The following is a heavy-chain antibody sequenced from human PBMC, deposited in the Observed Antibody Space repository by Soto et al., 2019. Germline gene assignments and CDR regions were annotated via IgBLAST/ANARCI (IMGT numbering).Heavy chain of an antibody. V-gene: IGHV1-8*01. D-gene: IGHD3-10*01. J-gene: IGHJ4*02. CDR2: INPNSGNI. CDR1: GDTFTTYY. CDR3: ARGRASGSYYLLDY. Sequence: GSVKVSCKASGDTFTTYYINWVLQATGHGLEWMGWINPNSGNIGYAQRFQGRVTMTRDTAIRTAYMEVSSLRSDDTAVYYCARGRASGSYYLLDYWGQGTLVTVSS.